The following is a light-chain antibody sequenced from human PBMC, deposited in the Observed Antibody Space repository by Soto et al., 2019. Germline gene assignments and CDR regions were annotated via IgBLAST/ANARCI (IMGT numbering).Light chain of an antibody. CDR3: QVLDSSSDHPYV. CDR2: DDS. V-gene: IGLV3-21*02. Sequence: SYELTQPPSVSVAPGQTARITCGGNNIGSKSVHWYQQKPGQAPVLVVYDDSHRPSGIPERFSGSNSGNTATLTISRVEAGDEADYYCQVLDSSSDHPYVFGTGTKVTVL. J-gene: IGLJ1*01. CDR1: NIGSKS.